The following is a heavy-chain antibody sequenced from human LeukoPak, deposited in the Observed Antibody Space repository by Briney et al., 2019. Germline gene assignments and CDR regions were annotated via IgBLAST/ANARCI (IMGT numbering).Heavy chain of an antibody. Sequence: GGSLRLSCAASGFTFSDHYMDWVRQAPGKGLEWIGRSRNRAHSHSTEYAASVKGRFTVSRADSENSLYLQMNSLKTDDTAVYYCVALIRGLGYWGQGILVTVSS. V-gene: IGHV3-72*01. D-gene: IGHD3-10*01. J-gene: IGHJ4*02. CDR3: VALIRGLGY. CDR2: SRNRAHSHST. CDR1: GFTFSDHY.